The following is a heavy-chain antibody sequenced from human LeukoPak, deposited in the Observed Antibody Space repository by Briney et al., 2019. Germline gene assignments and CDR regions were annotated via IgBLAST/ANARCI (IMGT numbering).Heavy chain of an antibody. D-gene: IGHD3-10*01. J-gene: IGHJ4*02. Sequence: PGESLKISCKGSGYSFTSYGISWVRQAPGQGLEWMGWISAYNGNTNYAQKLQGRVTMTTDTSTSTAYMELRSLRSDDTAVYYCARDPGEYFDYWGQGTLVTVSS. CDR2: ISAYNGNT. CDR1: GYSFTSYG. V-gene: IGHV1-18*01. CDR3: ARDPGEYFDY.